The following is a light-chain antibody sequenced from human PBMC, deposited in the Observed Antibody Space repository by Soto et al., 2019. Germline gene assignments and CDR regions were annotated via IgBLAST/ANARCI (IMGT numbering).Light chain of an antibody. Sequence: DIQMTQSPSSVSASVGDTINITCRASHDIKKWLAWYQQKPGKAPKVLIYAASNLESGVSPRFSGSGAGTEFSLTISSXXXXDFATYFCHQASSFPYTFGPGTKVDXK. V-gene: IGKV1-12*01. J-gene: IGKJ3*01. CDR2: AAS. CDR1: HDIKKW. CDR3: HQASSFPYT.